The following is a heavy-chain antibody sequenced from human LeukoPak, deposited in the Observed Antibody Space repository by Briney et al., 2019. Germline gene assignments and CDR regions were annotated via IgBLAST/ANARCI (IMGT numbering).Heavy chain of an antibody. Sequence: SETLSLTCAVYGGSFSGYYWSWIRQPPGKGLEWIGEINHSGSTNYNPSLKSRVTISVDTSKNQFSLKLSSVTAADTAVYYCARLFEYSSSWHNYYYYYMDVWGKGTTVTISS. J-gene: IGHJ6*03. D-gene: IGHD6-13*01. CDR3: ARLFEYSSSWHNYYYYYMDV. CDR1: GGSFSGYY. V-gene: IGHV4-34*01. CDR2: INHSGST.